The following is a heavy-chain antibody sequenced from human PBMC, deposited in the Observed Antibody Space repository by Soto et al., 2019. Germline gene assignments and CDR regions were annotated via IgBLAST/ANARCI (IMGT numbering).Heavy chain of an antibody. D-gene: IGHD1-20*01. CDR3: ASPTLYNWNDFDY. CDR1: GGSISSSGYY. V-gene: IGHV4-39*01. Sequence: SETLSLTCTVSGGSISSSGYYWGWIRQPPGKGLEWIGSTYYSGSTYYNPSLKSRVTISVDTSKNQFSLKLSSVTAADTAVYYCASPTLYNWNDFDYWGQGTLVTVSS. CDR2: TYYSGST. J-gene: IGHJ4*02.